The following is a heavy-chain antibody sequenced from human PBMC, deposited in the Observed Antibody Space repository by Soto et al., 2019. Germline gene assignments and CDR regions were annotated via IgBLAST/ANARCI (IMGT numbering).Heavy chain of an antibody. CDR2: IYYSGST. CDR3: ARVGGLAARNFDY. Sequence: SETLSLTCAVYGGSFSGYYWSWIRQPPGKGLEWIGYIYYSGSTNYNPSLKSRVTISVDTSKNQFSLNLRSMSPADTAVYYCARVGGLAARNFDYWGPGTLVTVSS. J-gene: IGHJ4*02. V-gene: IGHV4-59*01. CDR1: GGSFSGYY. D-gene: IGHD6-6*01.